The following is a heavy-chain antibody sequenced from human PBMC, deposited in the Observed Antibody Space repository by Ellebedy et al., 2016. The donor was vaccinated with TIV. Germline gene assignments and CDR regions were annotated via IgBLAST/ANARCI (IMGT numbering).Heavy chain of an antibody. Sequence: AASVKVSCKASGYTFTGYYIHWVRQAPGEGLEWMGRINPDRGDTDYAQKFQGRVTMTRATSISTAYMEMSRLRPDDTAVYFCARGLGWLQRDSDYWGQGTLVTVSS. J-gene: IGHJ4*02. CDR3: ARGLGWLQRDSDY. CDR1: GYTFTGYY. CDR2: INPDRGDT. D-gene: IGHD5-24*01. V-gene: IGHV1-2*06.